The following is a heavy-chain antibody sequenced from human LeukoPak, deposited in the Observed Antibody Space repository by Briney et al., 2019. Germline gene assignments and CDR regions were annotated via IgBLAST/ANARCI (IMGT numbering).Heavy chain of an antibody. J-gene: IGHJ6*02. V-gene: IGHV1-2*04. D-gene: IGHD6-13*01. CDR1: GYPFTDYY. CDR2: INSHTGGT. CDR3: ARVSQVGQQRGYGMDV. Sequence: ASVKVSCKASGYPFTDYYIHWVRQAPGQGLEWLGWINSHTGGTKYARKFQGWVSMTRDTSINTVYMELSRLRSNDTAIYYCARVSQVGQQRGYGMDVWGQETTVTVSS.